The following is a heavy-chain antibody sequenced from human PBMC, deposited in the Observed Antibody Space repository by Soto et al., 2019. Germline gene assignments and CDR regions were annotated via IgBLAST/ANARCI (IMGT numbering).Heavy chain of an antibody. J-gene: IGHJ4*02. D-gene: IGHD3-22*01. CDR3: ARGWGYDSSDYYYAY. CDR1: GGTFSRHA. Sequence: QVQLVQSGAEVRKPGSSVKVSCKASGGTFSRHAMSWVRQAPGQGLEWMGGIIPIFGTANHAQKFQGRVTIIADESTSTAYMELSSLRSEDTAIYYCARGWGYDSSDYYYAYWGQGTLVIVSS. V-gene: IGHV1-69*01. CDR2: IIPIFGTA.